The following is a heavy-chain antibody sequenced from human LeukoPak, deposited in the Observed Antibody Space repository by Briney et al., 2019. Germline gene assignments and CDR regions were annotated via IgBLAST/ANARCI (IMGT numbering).Heavy chain of an antibody. D-gene: IGHD5-18*01. Sequence: SETLSLTCTVSPGSISTYHWNWIRKSPGKGLEWIGYMQSTGNSNYNPSLKSRVTMSVDMSRNEISLNLSSVTAADTAVYFCARDKQHSYGRYFDHWGQGILVTVSS. CDR3: ARDKQHSYGRYFDH. V-gene: IGHV4-59*01. CDR1: PGSISTYH. J-gene: IGHJ4*02. CDR2: MQSTGNS.